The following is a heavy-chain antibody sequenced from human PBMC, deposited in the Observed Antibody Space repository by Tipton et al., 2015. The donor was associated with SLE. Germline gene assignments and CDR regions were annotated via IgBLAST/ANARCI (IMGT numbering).Heavy chain of an antibody. V-gene: IGHV4-59*01. Sequence: TLSLTCTVSGGSLNSYYWSWIRQPPGKGLEWIGYVYYTETASYNPSLKSRVTISVDTSKNQFSLKLSSVTAADTAVYYCARGGGDWNWFDPWGQGTLVTVSS. J-gene: IGHJ5*02. CDR3: ARGGGDWNWFDP. CDR1: GGSLNSYY. D-gene: IGHD2-21*01. CDR2: VYYTETA.